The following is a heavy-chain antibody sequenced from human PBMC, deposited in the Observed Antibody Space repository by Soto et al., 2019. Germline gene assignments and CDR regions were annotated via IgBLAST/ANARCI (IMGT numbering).Heavy chain of an antibody. V-gene: IGHV4-39*01. CDR1: GGSISSSSSY. CDR3: ARHGTTSSSTYAMDV. Sequence: QLQLQESGPGLVKPSETLSLTCTVSGGSISSSSSYWGWIRQPPGKGLDWIGTIYYSGTTFYNPSLSSRVTLSVATSKNQFSLKLHSVPAADTAVYYCARHGTTSSSTYAMDVWGPGTTVTVSS. CDR2: IYYSGTT. D-gene: IGHD6-6*01. J-gene: IGHJ6*02.